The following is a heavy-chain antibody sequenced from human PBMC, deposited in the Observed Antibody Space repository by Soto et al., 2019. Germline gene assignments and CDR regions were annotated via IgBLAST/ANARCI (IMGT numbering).Heavy chain of an antibody. Sequence: GESLKISCKGSGYSFTSYWIGWVRQMPGKGLEWMGIIYPGDSDTRYSQSFQGQVTISADKSISTAYLQWSSLKASDTAMYYCARQPNYYDSSCYNYYYYYGMDVWGQGTTVTVSS. D-gene: IGHD3-22*01. CDR3: ARQPNYYDSSCYNYYYYYGMDV. CDR2: IYPGDSDT. CDR1: GYSFTSYW. V-gene: IGHV5-51*01. J-gene: IGHJ6*02.